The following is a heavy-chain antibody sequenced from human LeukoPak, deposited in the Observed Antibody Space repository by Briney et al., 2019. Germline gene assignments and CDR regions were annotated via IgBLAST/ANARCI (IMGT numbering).Heavy chain of an antibody. D-gene: IGHD2-21*02. CDR1: GYTFTSCA. J-gene: IGHJ6*02. V-gene: IGHV7-4-1*02. CDR2: INTNTGNP. Sequence: ASVKVSCKASGYTFTSCAMNWVRQAPGQGLEWMGWINTNTGNPTYAQGFTGRFVFSLDTSVSTAYLQISSLKAEDTAVYYCARERLNLAYCGGDCYSDDYYYGMDVWGQGTTVTVSS. CDR3: ARERLNLAYCGGDCYSDDYYYGMDV.